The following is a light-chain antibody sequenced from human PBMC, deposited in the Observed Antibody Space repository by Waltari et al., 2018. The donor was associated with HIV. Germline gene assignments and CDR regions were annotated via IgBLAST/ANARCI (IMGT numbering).Light chain of an antibody. J-gene: IGLJ1*01. CDR2: RKK. CDR1: ISNIGRNY. V-gene: IGLV1-47*01. Sequence: QSLLTQPPSASGTPGQRVTISCSGSISNIGRNYVYWYQHLPGTVPKYLSYRKKQRPSGATDRFSGATSGTSASLAMSGRRSEEEAYYYCATWNESLSGYVFGSGTKVTV. CDR3: ATWNESLSGYV.